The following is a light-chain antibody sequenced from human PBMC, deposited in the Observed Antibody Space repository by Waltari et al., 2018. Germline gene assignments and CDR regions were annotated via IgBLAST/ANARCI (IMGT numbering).Light chain of an antibody. J-gene: IGKJ2*01. V-gene: IGKV3-15*01. Sequence: IVMTQSPATLSVSPGERATLSCRASQSISTNLAWFQEKPGQAPRFLIYGASTRATGVPARFSGSGSGTYFTLVISSLQSEDFAVYYCQQYDKWLRYSFGQGTKLEIK. CDR3: QQYDKWLRYS. CDR2: GAS. CDR1: QSISTN.